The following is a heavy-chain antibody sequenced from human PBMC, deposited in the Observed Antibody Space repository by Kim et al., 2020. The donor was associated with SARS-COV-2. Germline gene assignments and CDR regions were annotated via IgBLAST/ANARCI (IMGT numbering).Heavy chain of an antibody. D-gene: IGHD1-7*01. Sequence: NYYGDPVKGRLPISRNNSTNALYLQRNSLRAEDTAVYYCARFPLGTGTTDWGQGTLVTVSS. CDR3: ARFPLGTGTTD. J-gene: IGHJ4*02. V-gene: IGHV3-30*01. CDR2: N.